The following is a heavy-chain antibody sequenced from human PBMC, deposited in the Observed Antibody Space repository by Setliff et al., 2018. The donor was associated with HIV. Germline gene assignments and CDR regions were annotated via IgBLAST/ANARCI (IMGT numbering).Heavy chain of an antibody. CDR1: RTTFSGYG. CDR3: ARDVTVRLSVEYYFDY. J-gene: IGHJ4*02. V-gene: IGHV3-30*03. D-gene: IGHD2-15*01. CDR2: ISVDGSEK. Sequence: PGGSLRLSCRGFRTTFSGYGLNWVRQAPGKGLEWVAVISVDGSEKYYADSVKGRFTISRDNSKNMLYLEMNSLRAEDTAIYYCARDVTVRLSVEYYFDYWGQGTLVTVSS.